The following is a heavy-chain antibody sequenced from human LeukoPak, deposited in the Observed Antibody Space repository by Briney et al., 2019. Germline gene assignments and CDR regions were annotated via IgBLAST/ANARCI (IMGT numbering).Heavy chain of an antibody. J-gene: IGHJ3*02. V-gene: IGHV2-5*02. CDR3: ARFTVTTTMFDVFDI. CDR1: GFSLTTSGVG. CDR2: IYWDDDK. D-gene: IGHD4-17*01. Sequence: SGPTLVNPTQTLTLTCTFSGFSLTTSGVGVGWIRLPPGKALEWLALIYWDDDKRSSPSLKSRLTITKDTSKNQVVLTMTNMDPVDTATYYCARFTVTTTMFDVFDIWGQGTMVTVSS.